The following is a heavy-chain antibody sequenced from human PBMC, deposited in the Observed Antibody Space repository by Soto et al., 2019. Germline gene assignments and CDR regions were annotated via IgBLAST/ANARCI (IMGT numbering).Heavy chain of an antibody. CDR2: IYWSSSRI. CDR3: VRDMVPGGADH. J-gene: IGHJ4*02. V-gene: IGHV3-9*02. D-gene: IGHD2-21*02. CDR1: GFTSIDYA. Sequence: EMQLVESGGGWVQPGRSLRLSCAASGFTSIDYAMNWVRQAPGKGLEWVSGIYWSSSRIGYADSVKGRLTTSRDNAKNTLFLQMNSLRDEDTALYYCVRDMVPGGADHWGQGAMVTVSS.